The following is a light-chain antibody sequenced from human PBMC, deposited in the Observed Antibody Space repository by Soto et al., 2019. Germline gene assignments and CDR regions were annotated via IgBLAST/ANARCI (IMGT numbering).Light chain of an antibody. CDR1: SSNIGSKT. Sequence: QSVLTQPPSTSGTPGQRVTISCSGSSSNIGSKTVNWYQHLPGTAPKLLIYSNNQRPSGVPDRFSGSKSGTSASLAITGLQAEDEADYYCQSYDSSLSGYVFGTGTKVTVL. J-gene: IGLJ1*01. CDR3: QSYDSSLSGYV. CDR2: SNN. V-gene: IGLV1-44*01.